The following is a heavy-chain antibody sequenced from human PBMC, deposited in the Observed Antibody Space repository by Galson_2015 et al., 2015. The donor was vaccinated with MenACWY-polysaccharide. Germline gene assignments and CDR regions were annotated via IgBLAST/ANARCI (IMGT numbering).Heavy chain of an antibody. Sequence: SVKVSCKASGYTLTSNDIIWVRQATGQGLEYMSWMNPDNGNTRNAQKFQGRVTMTSDTSMNTAYMELSSLGSEDTAVYYCARGQSRTSRYYGLDVLGQGTTVTVSS. D-gene: IGHD2-2*01. CDR3: ARGQSRTSRYYGLDV. V-gene: IGHV1-8*01. CDR2: MNPDNGNT. CDR1: GYTLTSND. J-gene: IGHJ6*02.